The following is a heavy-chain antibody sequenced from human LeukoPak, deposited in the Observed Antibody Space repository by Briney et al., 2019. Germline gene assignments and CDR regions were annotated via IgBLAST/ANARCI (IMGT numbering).Heavy chain of an antibody. D-gene: IGHD3-10*01. Sequence: GGFLRLSCAASGFTFSSYEMNWVRQAPGKGLEWVSYISSSGSTIYYADSVKGRFTISRDNAKNSLYLQMNSLRAEDTAVYYCARGARAMVRTRDWYFDLWGRGTLVTVSS. CDR3: ARGARAMVRTRDWYFDL. V-gene: IGHV3-48*03. CDR1: GFTFSSYE. CDR2: ISSSGSTI. J-gene: IGHJ2*01.